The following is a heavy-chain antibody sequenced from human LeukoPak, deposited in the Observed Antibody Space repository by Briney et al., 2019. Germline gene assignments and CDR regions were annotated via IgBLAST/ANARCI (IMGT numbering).Heavy chain of an antibody. Sequence: KPGGSLRLSCVPSGFSFNNYAMNWVRQSPGKGLEWVSLIIGSSGSTFYADSVKGRFTISRDKSKNTLYLQMNSLRAEDTAVYYCAKGGPYNWFDPWGQGTLVTVSS. CDR1: GFSFNNYA. J-gene: IGHJ5*02. CDR3: AKGGPYNWFDP. V-gene: IGHV3-23*01. CDR2: IIGSSGST.